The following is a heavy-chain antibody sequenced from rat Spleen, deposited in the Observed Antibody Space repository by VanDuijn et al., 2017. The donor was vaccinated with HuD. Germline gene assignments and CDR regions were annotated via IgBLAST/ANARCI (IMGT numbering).Heavy chain of an antibody. Sequence: EVQLQESGPGLVKPSQSLSLTCSVTGYSITSYYWGWIRKFPGNKMEWMGYISYSGSTSYNPSLKSRVSITRDTSKNQFFLQLNSVTTEDTATYYCARGPVDYWGQGVMVTVSS. V-gene: IGHV3-1*01. J-gene: IGHJ2*01. CDR3: ARGPVDY. CDR1: GYSITSYY. CDR2: ISYSGST.